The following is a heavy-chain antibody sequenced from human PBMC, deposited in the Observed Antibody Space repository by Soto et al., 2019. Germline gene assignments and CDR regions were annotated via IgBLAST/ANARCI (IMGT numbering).Heavy chain of an antibody. CDR3: ARSYYDFWSGYSKYYFDY. Sequence: GASVKVSCKASGYTFTSYDINWVRQATGQGLEWMGWMNPNSGNTGYAQKFQGRVTMTRNTSISTAYMELSSLRSEDTAVYYCARSYYDFWSGYSKYYFDYWGQGTLVTVSS. CDR1: GYTFTSYD. J-gene: IGHJ4*02. V-gene: IGHV1-8*01. CDR2: MNPNSGNT. D-gene: IGHD3-3*01.